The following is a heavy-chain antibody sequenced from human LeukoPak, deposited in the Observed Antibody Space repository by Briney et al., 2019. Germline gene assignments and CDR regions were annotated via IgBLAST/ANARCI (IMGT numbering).Heavy chain of an antibody. D-gene: IGHD3-10*01. CDR1: GFTFSSHA. J-gene: IGHJ4*02. V-gene: IGHV3-33*06. CDR2: IWYDGSER. Sequence: GGSLRLSCAASGFTFSSHAINWVRQAPGKGLEWVAVIWYDGSERYYADSVKGRFTISRDNSRNTAYLQMNSLRVEDTAVYYCAKDDPYYGSVDYWGQGTLVTVSS. CDR3: AKDDPYYGSVDY.